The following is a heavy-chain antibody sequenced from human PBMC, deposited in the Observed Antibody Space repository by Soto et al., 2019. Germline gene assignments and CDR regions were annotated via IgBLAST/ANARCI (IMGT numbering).Heavy chain of an antibody. J-gene: IGHJ4*02. Sequence: PGGSLRLSCAASGFTFNNYAMSWVLQTPWEGLEWVSAISGSGVSTYYADSVRGRFTISRDNSKNTLYLQMNSLGADDTAVYYCVKENLRYGDHSHFDYWGQGTLVNV. CDR2: ISGSGVST. CDR1: GFTFNNYA. D-gene: IGHD5-18*01. V-gene: IGHV3-23*01. CDR3: VKENLRYGDHSHFDY.